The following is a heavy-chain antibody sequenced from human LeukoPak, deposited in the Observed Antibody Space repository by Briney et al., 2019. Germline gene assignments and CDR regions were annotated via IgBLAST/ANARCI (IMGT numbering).Heavy chain of an antibody. V-gene: IGHV4-39*02. CDR2: IYYSGST. CDR1: GGSISSSSYY. J-gene: IGHJ5*02. Sequence: SETLSLTCTVSGGSISSSSYYWGWIRQPPGRGLEWIGSIYYSGSTYYNPSLKSRVTISVDTSKNQFSLKLSSVTAADTAVYYCVRDLGPGRAFWFDPWGHGTLVTVSS. CDR3: VRDLGPGRAFWFDP. D-gene: IGHD3-10*01.